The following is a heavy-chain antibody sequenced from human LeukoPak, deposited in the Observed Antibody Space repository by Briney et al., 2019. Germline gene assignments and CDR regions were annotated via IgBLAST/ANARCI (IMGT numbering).Heavy chain of an antibody. CDR1: GFTFSSYW. CDR3: ARDMGTYDYVWGTYRLKSDY. D-gene: IGHD3-16*02. CDR2: IKQDGSEK. J-gene: IGHJ4*02. V-gene: IGHV3-7*01. Sequence: GGSLRLSCAATGFTFSSYWMSWVRQAPGKGLEWVANIKQDGSEKYYVDSVKGGFTISRDNAKNSLYLQMNSLRAEDTAVYYCARDMGTYDYVWGTYRLKSDYWGQGTLVTVSS.